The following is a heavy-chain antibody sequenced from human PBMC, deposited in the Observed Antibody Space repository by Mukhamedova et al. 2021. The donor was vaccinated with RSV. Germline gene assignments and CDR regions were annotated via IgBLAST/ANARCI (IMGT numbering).Heavy chain of an antibody. CDR3: ARDVGVEWGLGGFDY. J-gene: IGHJ4*01. Sequence: TFSSYAMHWVRQAPGKGLEWVAVISYDGSNKYYADSVKGRFTISRDNSKNTLYLQMNSLRAEDTAVYYCARDVGVEWGLGGFDYW. CDR2: ISYDGSNK. D-gene: IGHD1-26*01. CDR1: TFSSYA. V-gene: IGHV3-30*04.